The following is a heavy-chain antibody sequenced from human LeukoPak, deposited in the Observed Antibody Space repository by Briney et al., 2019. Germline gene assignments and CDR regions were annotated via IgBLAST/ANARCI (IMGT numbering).Heavy chain of an antibody. V-gene: IGHV3-33*01. Sequence: GVPLRLSCAASGFTLSSYGMHWVRQAPGKGLEWVAVLWSDGRNKYYADSVKGRFTISRDNSKNTLYLQMNSLRAEDTAVFYCARDNFGFDYWGQGALVTVS. CDR3: ARDNFGFDY. J-gene: IGHJ4*02. CDR2: LWSDGRNK. CDR1: GFTLSSYG. D-gene: IGHD1-20*01.